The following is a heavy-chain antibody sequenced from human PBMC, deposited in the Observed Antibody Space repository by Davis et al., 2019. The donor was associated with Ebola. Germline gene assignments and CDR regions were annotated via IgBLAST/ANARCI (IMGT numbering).Heavy chain of an antibody. Sequence: SLKISCTASGFTFDDYAMHWVRQAPGKGLEWVSGLTWNSGNIRYADSVKGRFTISRDNAKNSLYLQMNSLRAEDTALYYCARGSGVIAAPDYWGQGTLVTVSS. V-gene: IGHV3-9*01. D-gene: IGHD6-6*01. CDR2: LTWNSGNI. J-gene: IGHJ4*02. CDR3: ARGSGVIAAPDY. CDR1: GFTFDDYA.